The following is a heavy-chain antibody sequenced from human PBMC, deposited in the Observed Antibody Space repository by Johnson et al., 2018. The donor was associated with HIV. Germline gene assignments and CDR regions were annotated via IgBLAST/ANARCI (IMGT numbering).Heavy chain of an antibody. J-gene: IGHJ3*02. CDR3: ARAMYDYERSGNYYGAFDI. Sequence: EVQLVESGGGVVRPGGSLRLSCEGSGFSFDEYGMSWVRQAPGKGLEWVSGINWNGENIGYADSVKGRCTVSRDNAKDSLVLQMNSLRVEDTALYYCARAMYDYERSGNYYGAFDIWGQGTMVSVFS. V-gene: IGHV3-20*04. CDR2: INWNGENI. CDR1: GFSFDEYG. D-gene: IGHD3-22*01.